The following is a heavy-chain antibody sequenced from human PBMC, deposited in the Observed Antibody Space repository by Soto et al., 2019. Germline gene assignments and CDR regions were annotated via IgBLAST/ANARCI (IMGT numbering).Heavy chain of an antibody. CDR2: LDQSGGT. CDR3: AREDSNGWSGESLDV. V-gene: IGHV4-34*01. CDR1: GDSLRGQS. J-gene: IGHJ4*02. Sequence: QVQLQQWGAGLLKVSETLSLTCAVVGDSLRGQSWNWIRQSPGKGLEWIGELDQSGGTNYNPSLKSRAIISDDTSKNQFSLTLTSVTAADTAVYYCAREDSNGWSGESLDVWGQGTLVTVSS. D-gene: IGHD6-19*01.